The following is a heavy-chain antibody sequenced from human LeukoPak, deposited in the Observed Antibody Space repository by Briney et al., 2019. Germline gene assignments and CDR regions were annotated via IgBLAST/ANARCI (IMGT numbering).Heavy chain of an antibody. CDR3: AKNTLLVRGVIPPFDY. CDR2: ISGGGGSA. Sequence: PGGSLRLSCAASGFTFSSSAMSWVRQAPGKGLEWVSAISGGGGSAFYADSVKGRFTISRDNSKSTLSLQMNSLRAEDTAVYYCAKNTLLVRGVIPPFDYWGQGTLVTVSS. J-gene: IGHJ4*02. D-gene: IGHD3-10*01. CDR1: GFTFSSSA. V-gene: IGHV3-23*01.